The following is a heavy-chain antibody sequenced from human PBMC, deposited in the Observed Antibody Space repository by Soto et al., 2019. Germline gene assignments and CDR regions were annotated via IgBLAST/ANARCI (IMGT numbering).Heavy chain of an antibody. Sequence: PGGSLRLSCAASGFTFSSYSMNWVRQAPGKGLEWVSYISSSSSTIYYADSVKGRFTISRDNAKNSLYLQMNSLRDEDTAVYYCARDWSSSSWPEYYYYYYGMDVWGQGTTVTVSS. CDR3: ARDWSSSSWPEYYYYYYGMDV. CDR1: GFTFSSYS. J-gene: IGHJ6*02. CDR2: ISSSSSTI. V-gene: IGHV3-48*02. D-gene: IGHD6-13*01.